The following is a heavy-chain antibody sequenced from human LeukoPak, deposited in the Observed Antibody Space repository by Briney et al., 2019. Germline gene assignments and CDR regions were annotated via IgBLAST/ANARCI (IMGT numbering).Heavy chain of an antibody. CDR2: ISGSGGST. V-gene: IGHV3-23*01. D-gene: IGHD3-10*01. CDR3: AKLYYYGSGSRIGWYFQH. J-gene: IGHJ1*01. CDR1: GFTFRSYA. Sequence: PGGSLRLSCAASGFTFRSYAMSWVREAPGKGLEWDSAISGSGGSTYYADSVMGRFTISRDNSKNTLYLQMNSLRAEDTAVYYCAKLYYYGSGSRIGWYFQHWGQGTLVTVSS.